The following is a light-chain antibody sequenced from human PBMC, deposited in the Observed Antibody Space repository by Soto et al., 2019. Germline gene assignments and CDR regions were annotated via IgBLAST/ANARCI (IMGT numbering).Light chain of an antibody. CDR3: QQRSNWPPQYT. V-gene: IGKV3-11*01. CDR1: QSVSSY. CDR2: DAS. Sequence: EIVLTQSPATLSLSPGERATLSCRASQSVSSYLAWYQQKPGQAPRLLIYDASNRATGIPARFSGSGSGTDFTHTISSLEPEDFAVYYCQQRSNWPPQYTFGQGTKVDIK. J-gene: IGKJ2*01.